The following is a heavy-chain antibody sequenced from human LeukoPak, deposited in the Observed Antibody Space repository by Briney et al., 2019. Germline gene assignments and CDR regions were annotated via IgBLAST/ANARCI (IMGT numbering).Heavy chain of an antibody. CDR3: ASSVKGQLVHWFDP. CDR1: GFTFSSYS. J-gene: IGHJ5*02. CDR2: ISSSSSYI. D-gene: IGHD6-6*01. V-gene: IGHV3-21*01. Sequence: GGSLRLSCAASGFTFSSYSMNWVRQAPGKGLEWVSSISSSSSYIYYADSVKGRFTISRDNAKNSLYLQMNSLRAEDTAVYYCASSVKGQLVHWFDPWGQGALVTVSS.